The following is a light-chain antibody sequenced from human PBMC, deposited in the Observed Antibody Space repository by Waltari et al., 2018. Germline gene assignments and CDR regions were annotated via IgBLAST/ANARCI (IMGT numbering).Light chain of an antibody. CDR1: SSAVGGYNY. CDR2: AFT. J-gene: IGLJ1*01. CDR3: SSYTSSNTLG. Sequence: QSALTQPASVSGSPGQSITISCTGTSSAVGGYNYVSWYQQHPGKAPKLMIYAFTNRPSVVSNRFSGSKSGNTASLTISGLQAEDEADYYCSSYTSSNTLGFGTGTKVTVL. V-gene: IGLV2-14*03.